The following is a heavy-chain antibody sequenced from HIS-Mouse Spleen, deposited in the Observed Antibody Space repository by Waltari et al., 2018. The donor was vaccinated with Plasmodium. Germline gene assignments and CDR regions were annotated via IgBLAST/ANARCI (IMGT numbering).Heavy chain of an antibody. J-gene: IGHJ4*02. CDR3: AKDRRSSSWYVDY. CDR2: ISYDGSNK. Sequence: QVQLVESGGGVVQPGRSLRLSCAASGFTFSSYGMHWVRQAPGKGLEWVAVISYDGSNKYYADSVKGRFTISRDNSKNTLYLQMNSLRAEETAVYYCAKDRRSSSWYVDYWGQGTLVTVSS. V-gene: IGHV3-30*18. CDR1: GFTFSSYG. D-gene: IGHD6-13*01.